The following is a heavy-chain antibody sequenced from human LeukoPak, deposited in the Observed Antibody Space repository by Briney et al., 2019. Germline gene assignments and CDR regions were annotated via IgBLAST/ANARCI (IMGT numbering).Heavy chain of an antibody. CDR2: ISSSGSTI. Sequence: PGGSLRLSCAASGFTFSSYEMNWVRQAPGKGLEWVSYISSSGSTIYYADSVKGRFTISRDNAKNSLYLQMNYLRAEDTAVYYCAELGITMIGGVWGKGTTVTISS. CDR1: GFTFSSYE. D-gene: IGHD3-10*02. CDR3: AELGITMIGGV. J-gene: IGHJ6*04. V-gene: IGHV3-48*03.